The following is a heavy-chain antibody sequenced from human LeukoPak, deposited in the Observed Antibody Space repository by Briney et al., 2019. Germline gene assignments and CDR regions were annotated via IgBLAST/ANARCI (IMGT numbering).Heavy chain of an antibody. J-gene: IGHJ6*02. CDR1: GGSIRSSY. CDR3: ARGSGRYYYYGVDV. Sequence: SSETLSLTCTVFGGSIRSSYWSWIRQPPGKGLEWIGHIYYSGTTSGSTNYNPSLKSRVTISVDTSKNQFSLQVRSVTAADTAVYYCARGSGRYYYYGVDVWGQGTTVTVSS. CDR2: IYYSGTTSGST. D-gene: IGHD7-27*01. V-gene: IGHV4-59*01.